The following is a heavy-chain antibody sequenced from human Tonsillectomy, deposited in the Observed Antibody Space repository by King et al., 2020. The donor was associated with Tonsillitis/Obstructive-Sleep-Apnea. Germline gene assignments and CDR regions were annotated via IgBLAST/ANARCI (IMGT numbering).Heavy chain of an antibody. D-gene: IGHD6-13*01. J-gene: IGHJ5*02. Sequence: VQLVESGGGLVQPGGSLRLSCVASGFTFISYAMTWVRQAPGKGLEWVSSIRGSGGSTYYADSVKGRFTISRDNSKNTVYLQMNSLRADDTAVYYCAKQTAAAGSDWFDPWGQGTLVTVSS. CDR2: IRGSGGST. CDR1: GFTFISYA. CDR3: AKQTAAAGSDWFDP. V-gene: IGHV3-23*04.